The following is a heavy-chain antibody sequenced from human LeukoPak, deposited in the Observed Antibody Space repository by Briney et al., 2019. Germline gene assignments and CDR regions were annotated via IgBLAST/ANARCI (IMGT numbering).Heavy chain of an antibody. CDR3: ARAINYYGSGSYGGYFDY. CDR1: GYTFISYG. CDR2: ISAHNGNT. D-gene: IGHD3-10*01. Sequence: ASVKVSCKASGYTFISYGISWVRQALGQGLEWMGWISAHNGNTNYAQKLQGRVTMTTDTSTSTASMELRSLRSDDTAVYYCARAINYYGSGSYGGYFDYWGQGTLVTVSS. V-gene: IGHV1-18*01. J-gene: IGHJ4*02.